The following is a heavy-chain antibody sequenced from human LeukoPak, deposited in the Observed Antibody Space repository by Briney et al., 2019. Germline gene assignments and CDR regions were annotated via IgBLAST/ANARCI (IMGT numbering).Heavy chain of an antibody. V-gene: IGHV3-20*04. Sequence: GGSLRLSCAASGFTFDDYGMSWVRQAPGKGLEWVSGINWNGGSTGYADSVKGRFTISRDNSKNSVYLQMNNLRAEDTAVYYCARELDITGWVGAFDYWGQGTVVTVSS. CDR3: ARELDITGWVGAFDY. J-gene: IGHJ4*02. CDR1: GFTFDDYG. D-gene: IGHD6-19*01. CDR2: INWNGGST.